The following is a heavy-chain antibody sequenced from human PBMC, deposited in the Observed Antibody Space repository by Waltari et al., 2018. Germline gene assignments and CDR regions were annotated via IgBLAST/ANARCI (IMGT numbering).Heavy chain of an antibody. D-gene: IGHD6-19*01. CDR3: ARADNGWDY. CDR1: GFTFSDYY. Sequence: EVQLVEFGGGLVQPGGSLSLSCAASGFTFSDYYMDWVRQAPGKGLEWVARSKNKASRYSTVYVVSVKGRFTISRDDSNNLLYLQMNSLKTEDTAVYYCARADNGWDYWGQGTLVTVSS. J-gene: IGHJ4*02. V-gene: IGHV3-72*01. CDR2: SKNKASRYST.